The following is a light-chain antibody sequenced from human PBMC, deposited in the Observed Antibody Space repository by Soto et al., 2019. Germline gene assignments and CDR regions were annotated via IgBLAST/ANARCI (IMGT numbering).Light chain of an antibody. Sequence: QSARTQPAPLSGSPGQSITIPCTGNSSDVGGYNYVSWYQQHPGKAPKLLIYDVSTRPSGVSSRFSGSKSGNTASLTISGLQAEDEADYYCSSYRRSSTGVFGTGTKVTVL. V-gene: IGLV2-14*01. CDR1: SSDVGGYNY. J-gene: IGLJ1*01. CDR3: SSYRRSSTGV. CDR2: DVS.